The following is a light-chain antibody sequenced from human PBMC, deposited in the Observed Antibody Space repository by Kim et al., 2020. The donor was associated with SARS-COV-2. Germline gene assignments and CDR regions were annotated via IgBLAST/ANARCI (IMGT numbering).Light chain of an antibody. CDR1: SSDIGGYNY. CDR3: SSYATTSAVV. J-gene: IGLJ2*01. Sequence: GESITIACSGSSSDIGGYNYVSWYQQHPGKAPKLMIYDVSERPSGVPDRFSGSKSANMASLTIFGLQAEDEADYYCSSYATTSAVVFGGGTQLTVL. V-gene: IGLV2-14*03. CDR2: DVS.